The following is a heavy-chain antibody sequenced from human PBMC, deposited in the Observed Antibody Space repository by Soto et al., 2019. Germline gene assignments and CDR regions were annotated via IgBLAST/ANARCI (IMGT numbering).Heavy chain of an antibody. CDR2: IKQDGSEK. CDR1: GFTFSSYW. Sequence: EVQLVESGGGLVQPGGSLRLSCAASGFTFSSYWMSWVRQAPGKGLEWVANIKQDGSEKWYVDSVKGRFTISRDNAKNSXXLQMNSLRAEDTAVYYCARGDYYDISGPFSDAFDIWGQGTMVTVSS. D-gene: IGHD3-22*01. CDR3: ARGDYYDISGPFSDAFDI. V-gene: IGHV3-7*04. J-gene: IGHJ3*02.